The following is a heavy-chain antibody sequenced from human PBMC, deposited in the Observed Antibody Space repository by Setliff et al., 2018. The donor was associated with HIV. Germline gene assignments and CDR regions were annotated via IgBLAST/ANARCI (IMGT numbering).Heavy chain of an antibody. Sequence: GASVKVSCKASGGTFSSYAISWVRQAPGQGLEWMGGIIPIFATANHAQKFQGRVTITADTSTDTAYLDMSSLRPEDTAVYYCATELFIVVAGHTPTFDYWGQGTLVTVSS. V-gene: IGHV1-69*06. J-gene: IGHJ4*02. CDR2: IIPIFATA. D-gene: IGHD6-19*01. CDR3: ATELFIVVAGHTPTFDY. CDR1: GGTFSSYA.